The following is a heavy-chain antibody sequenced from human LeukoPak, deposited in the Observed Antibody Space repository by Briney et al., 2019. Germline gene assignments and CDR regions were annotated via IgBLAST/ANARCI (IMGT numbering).Heavy chain of an antibody. J-gene: IGHJ6*02. D-gene: IGHD6-13*01. Sequence: SDSLSLTRTVSGGSISSESYYWGWIPQPPGEGVQWVGGIYYSGSTYYSSSLKSRVTMSVDTCKNQFSPKVSSVTAPDTAVCYCARHFSDGWVYYYGMDVWGQGTTVTVSS. V-gene: IGHV4-39*01. CDR2: IYYSGST. CDR3: ARHFSDGWVYYYGMDV. CDR1: GGSISSESYY.